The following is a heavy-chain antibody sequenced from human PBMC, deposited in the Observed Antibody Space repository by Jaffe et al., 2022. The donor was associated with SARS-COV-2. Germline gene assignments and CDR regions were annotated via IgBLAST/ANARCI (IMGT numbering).Heavy chain of an antibody. CDR3: ARATAVADNWYFDL. Sequence: QVQLQESGPGLVKPSETLSLTCTVSGGSISSYYWSWIRQPPGKGLEWIGYIYYSGSTNYNPSLKSRVTISVDTSKNQFSLKLSSVTAADTAVYYCARATAVADNWYFDLWGRGTLVTVSS. V-gene: IGHV4-59*01. CDR2: IYYSGST. J-gene: IGHJ2*01. CDR1: GGSISSYY. D-gene: IGHD6-19*01.